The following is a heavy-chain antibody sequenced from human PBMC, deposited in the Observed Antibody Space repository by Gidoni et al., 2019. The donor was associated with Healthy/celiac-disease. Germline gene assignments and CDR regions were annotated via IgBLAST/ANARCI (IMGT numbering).Heavy chain of an antibody. D-gene: IGHD5-12*01. CDR1: VCSISSSSYY. V-gene: IGHV4-39*01. Sequence: QLHPQASGPGLVKPSETLSLTCPVPVCSISSSSYYWGWIRQPPGKGLEWIGSIYYSGSTYYNPSLKSRVTISVDTSKNQFSLKLSSVTAADTAVYYCARLSGYGLWAFDIWGQGTMVTVSS. J-gene: IGHJ3*02. CDR3: ARLSGYGLWAFDI. CDR2: IYYSGST.